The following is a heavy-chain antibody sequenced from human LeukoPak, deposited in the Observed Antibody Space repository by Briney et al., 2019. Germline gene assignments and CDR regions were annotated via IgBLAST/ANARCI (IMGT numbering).Heavy chain of an antibody. Sequence: GGSLRLSCAASGFSFSSYAMRWVRQAPGKGLEWVSSISGSGDRRDSADSVKGRFTISRDNTKNTLYLEMYSLRAEDTAVYYCAKDRGHCTNGVCHNYYYMDVWGKGTTVTVSS. V-gene: IGHV3-23*01. CDR3: AKDRGHCTNGVCHNYYYMDV. CDR1: GFSFSSYA. D-gene: IGHD2-8*01. J-gene: IGHJ6*03. CDR2: ISGSGDRR.